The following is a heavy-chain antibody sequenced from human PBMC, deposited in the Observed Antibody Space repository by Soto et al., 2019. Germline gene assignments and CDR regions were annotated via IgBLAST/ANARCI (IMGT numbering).Heavy chain of an antibody. CDR3: AREPTQENSITGSTFDYYGMDV. CDR1: GFTFSDYY. CDR2: ISSSSSYT. V-gene: IGHV3-11*06. D-gene: IGHD1-7*01. J-gene: IGHJ6*02. Sequence: GGSLRLSCAASGFTFSDYYMSWIRQAPGKGLEWVSYISSSSSYTNYADSVKGRFTISRDNAKNSLYLQMNSLRAEDTAMYYCAREPTQENSITGSTFDYYGMDVWGQGTTVTVSS.